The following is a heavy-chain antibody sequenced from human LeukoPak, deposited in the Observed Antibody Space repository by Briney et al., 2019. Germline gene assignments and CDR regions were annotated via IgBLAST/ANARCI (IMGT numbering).Heavy chain of an antibody. D-gene: IGHD6-13*01. V-gene: IGHV3-53*01. CDR1: GFTVSSNY. CDR3: ARGGSSWPFDGMDV. Sequence: GGFLRLSCAASGFTVSSNYMSWVRQAPGKGLEWVSVIYSGGSTYYADSVKGRFTISRDNSKNTLYLQMNSLRAEDTAVYYCARGGSSWPFDGMDVWGQGTTVTVSS. CDR2: IYSGGST. J-gene: IGHJ6*02.